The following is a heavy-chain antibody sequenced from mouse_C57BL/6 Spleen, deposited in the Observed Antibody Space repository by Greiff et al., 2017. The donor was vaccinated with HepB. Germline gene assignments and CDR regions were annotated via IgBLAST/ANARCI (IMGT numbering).Heavy chain of an antibody. CDR2: IYPGDGDT. D-gene: IGHD2-4*01. Sequence: VKLVESGPELVKPGASVKISCKASGYAFSSSWMNWVKQRPGKGLEWIGRIYPGDGDTNYNGKFKGKATLTADKSSSTAYMQLSSLTSEDSAVYFCARRYYDYDGYYFDYWGQGTTLTVSS. CDR1: GYAFSSSW. V-gene: IGHV1-82*01. CDR3: ARRYYDYDGYYFDY. J-gene: IGHJ2*01.